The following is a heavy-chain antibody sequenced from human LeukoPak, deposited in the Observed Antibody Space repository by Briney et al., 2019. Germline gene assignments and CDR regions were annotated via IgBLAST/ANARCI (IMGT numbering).Heavy chain of an antibody. Sequence: PSETLSLTCTVSGGSISSSSYYWGWIRQPPGKGLEWIGEIYHSGSTNYNPSLKSRVTISVHKSKNQFSLKLTSVTAADTAVFYCARLTYDSSTYRYYFDCWGQGTLLTVSS. V-gene: IGHV4-39*07. CDR3: ARLTYDSSTYRYYFDC. D-gene: IGHD3-22*01. CDR1: GGSISSSSYY. J-gene: IGHJ4*02. CDR2: IYHSGST.